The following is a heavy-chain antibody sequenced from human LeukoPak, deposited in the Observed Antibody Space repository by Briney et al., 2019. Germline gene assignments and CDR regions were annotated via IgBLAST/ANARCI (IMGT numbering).Heavy chain of an antibody. D-gene: IGHD4-17*01. CDR2: ISSSSSYI. CDR1: GFTFSSYS. J-gene: IGHJ6*03. Sequence: GGSLRLSCTASGFTFSSYSMNWVRQAPGKGLEWVSSISSSSSYIYYADPVRGRFTISRDNAKNSLYLHMNSLRAEDTAVYYCGKYYGDNYYYFYMDVWGKGTTVTVSS. V-gene: IGHV3-21*01. CDR3: GKYYGDNYYYFYMDV.